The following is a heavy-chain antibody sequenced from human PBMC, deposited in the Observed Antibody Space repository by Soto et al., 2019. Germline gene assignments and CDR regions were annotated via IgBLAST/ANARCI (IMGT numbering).Heavy chain of an antibody. CDR3: ARAYSGYYY. Sequence: ASVKVSCKASGYIFTDYYLHWVRQAPGQGLEWMGWISPNSGVTKYAQKFQDRVTMTRNTSISTAYMEVSRLTSDDTALYYCARAYSGYYYWGQGTLVTVSS. D-gene: IGHD5-12*01. J-gene: IGHJ4*02. CDR2: ISPNSGVT. CDR1: GYIFTDYY. V-gene: IGHV1-2*02.